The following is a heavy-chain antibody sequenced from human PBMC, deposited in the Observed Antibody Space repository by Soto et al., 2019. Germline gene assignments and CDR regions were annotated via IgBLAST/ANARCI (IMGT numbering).Heavy chain of an antibody. CDR3: APPPYESRDYSANLDY. CDR1: GFSVSSYE. Sequence: GGSLRLSCAASGFSVSSYEMNWVRQDPGKGLEWVSYISSRGTTIYYADSVKGRFTISRDNAKNSLYLQMNSLRAEDTAVYYCAPPPYESRDYSANLDYLGEGTLVGVSA. D-gene: IGHD3-22*01. V-gene: IGHV3-48*03. CDR2: ISSRGTTI. J-gene: IGHJ4*01.